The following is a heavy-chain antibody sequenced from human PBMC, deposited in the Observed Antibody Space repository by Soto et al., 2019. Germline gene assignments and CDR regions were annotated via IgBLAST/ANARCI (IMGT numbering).Heavy chain of an antibody. Sequence: SETLSLTCTVSGGSIGTYYWIWIRQPPGEGLEYIGFVYYSGSTSYNPSLKSRVTISVDTSKKQFSLRLSSVTAADTAVYYCARSSAADYYDYWGQGTLVTVSS. D-gene: IGHD6-13*01. V-gene: IGHV4-59*01. CDR1: GGSIGTYY. CDR3: ARSSAADYYDY. CDR2: VYYSGST. J-gene: IGHJ4*02.